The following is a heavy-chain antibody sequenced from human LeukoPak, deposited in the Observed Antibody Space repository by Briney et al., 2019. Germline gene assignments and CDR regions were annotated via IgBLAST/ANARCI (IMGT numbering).Heavy chain of an antibody. CDR3: TKIGWSSGY. V-gene: IGHV3-23*05. CDR1: GFTFSGYA. D-gene: IGHD6-19*01. CDR2: IFGSGSNT. Sequence: LTGGSLRLSCEASGFTFSGYAMSWVRQAPGKGLEWVSTIFGSGSNTYYADSVKGRFIISRDNSKNTLYLQMDSLRAEDTAVYFCTKIGWSSGYWGQGALVAVSS. J-gene: IGHJ4*02.